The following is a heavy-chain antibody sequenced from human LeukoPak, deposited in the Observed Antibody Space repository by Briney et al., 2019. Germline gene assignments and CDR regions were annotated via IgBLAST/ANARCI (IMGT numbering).Heavy chain of an antibody. CDR1: GGSISSSSYY. J-gene: IGHJ1*01. D-gene: IGHD6-19*01. V-gene: IGHV4-39*07. CDR3: AVFPVVAVAGTGYFQH. Sequence: SETLSLTCTVSGGSISSSSYYWGWIRQPPGKGLEWIGSIYYSGSTYYNPSLKSRVTISVDTSKNQFSLKLSSVTAADTAVYYCAVFPVVAVAGTGYFQHWGQGTLVTVSS. CDR2: IYYSGST.